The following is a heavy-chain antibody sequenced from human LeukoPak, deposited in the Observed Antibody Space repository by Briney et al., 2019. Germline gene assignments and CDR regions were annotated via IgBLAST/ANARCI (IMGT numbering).Heavy chain of an antibody. CDR1: GFTVSTHY. Sequence: GGSLRLSCAASGFTVSTHYMSWVRQAPGTGLEWVSVVYPGGSTYYAGSVKARFTMSRDNSRNTMYLQVNSLRAEDTAVYYCAKVVVEQGRSDAFDIWGQGTLVTVSS. J-gene: IGHJ3*02. CDR3: AKVVVEQGRSDAFDI. CDR2: VYPGGST. V-gene: IGHV3-66*01. D-gene: IGHD4-17*01.